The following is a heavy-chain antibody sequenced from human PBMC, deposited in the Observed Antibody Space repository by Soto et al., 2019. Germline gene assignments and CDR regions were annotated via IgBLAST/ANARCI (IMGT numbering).Heavy chain of an antibody. D-gene: IGHD1-1*01. CDR1: GFTFSTYG. CDR3: AKSVYNWNDGFFDY. J-gene: IGHJ4*02. V-gene: IGHV3-30*18. Sequence: QVQLVESAGGVVQPGRSLRLSCAASGFTFSTYGMHWVRQAPGKGLEWVAVISYDGNNKYYADSVKGRFTISRDNSKNTLYLQMSSLIAEDTDVYYCAKSVYNWNDGFFDYWGQGTLVTVSS. CDR2: ISYDGNNK.